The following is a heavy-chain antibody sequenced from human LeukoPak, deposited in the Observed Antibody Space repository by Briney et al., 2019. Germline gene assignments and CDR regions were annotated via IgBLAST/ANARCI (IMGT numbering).Heavy chain of an antibody. J-gene: IGHJ4*02. CDR3: ARMVATGTSYFDY. CDR1: GFNFTTYT. Sequence: GGALRLYCVSSGFNFTTYTMNGVRQAPGKGLEWVSYITSRSTTIYYADSVKGRFTISRDNAKNSLFLQMNSLRDEDTAVYYCARMVATGTSYFDYWGQGTLVTVSS. D-gene: IGHD1-1*01. CDR2: ITSRSTTI. V-gene: IGHV3-48*02.